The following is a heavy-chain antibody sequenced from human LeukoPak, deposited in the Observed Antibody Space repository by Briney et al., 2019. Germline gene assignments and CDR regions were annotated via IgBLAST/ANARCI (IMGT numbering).Heavy chain of an antibody. D-gene: IGHD3-9*01. CDR1: GYSFTSYW. Sequence: GESLKISCKGSGYSFTSYWISWVRQMPGKGLEWMGRIDPSDSYTNYSPSFQGHVTILADKSISTAYLQWSSLKASDTAMYYCATTDILTGYYYYYYGMDVWGKGTTVTVSS. CDR2: IDPSDSYT. CDR3: ATTDILTGYYYYYYGMDV. J-gene: IGHJ6*04. V-gene: IGHV5-10-1*01.